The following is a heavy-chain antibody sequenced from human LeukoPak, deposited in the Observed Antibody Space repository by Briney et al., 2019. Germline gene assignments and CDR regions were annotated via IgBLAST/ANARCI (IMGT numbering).Heavy chain of an antibody. Sequence: QPGGSLRLSCAASGFTSRKYWLHWVRQAPGKGLVWVSRINPDDGSTSYADSVKGRFTISRDNAKSTLYLQMNSLRAEDTAVYYCLTIVETDLDAFDIWGQGTKVTVSS. V-gene: IGHV3-74*01. D-gene: IGHD2-21*01. CDR1: GFTSRKYW. CDR2: INPDDGST. J-gene: IGHJ3*02. CDR3: LTIVETDLDAFDI.